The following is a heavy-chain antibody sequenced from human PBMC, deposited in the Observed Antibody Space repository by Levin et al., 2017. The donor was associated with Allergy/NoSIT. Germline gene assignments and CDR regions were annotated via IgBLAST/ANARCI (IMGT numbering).Heavy chain of an antibody. V-gene: IGHV4-34*01. J-gene: IGHJ4*02. Sequence: SETLSLTCAVYGGSFSGYYWSWIRQPPGKGLEWIGEINHSGSTNYNPSLKSRVTISVDTSKNQFSLKLSSVTAADTAVYYCARAGYSSSWYLGNWGQGTLVTVSP. CDR3: ARAGYSSSWYLGN. D-gene: IGHD6-13*01. CDR1: GGSFSGYY. CDR2: INHSGST.